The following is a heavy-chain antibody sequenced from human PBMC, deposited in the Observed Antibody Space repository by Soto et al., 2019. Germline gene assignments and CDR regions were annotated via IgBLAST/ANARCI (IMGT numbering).Heavy chain of an antibody. J-gene: IGHJ6*02. V-gene: IGHV4-59*11. CDR3: ARVSGSYYYGMDV. CDR1: GGSISDHY. CDR2: IHNGGST. Sequence: TSETLSLTCTVSGGSISDHYYMWIRQSPGKGLEYIGYIHNGGSTNYNPSLKSRVIISVDTSKNQFSLKLSSVIAADTAVYYCARVSGSYYYGMDVWGQGTTVTVSS. D-gene: IGHD1-26*01.